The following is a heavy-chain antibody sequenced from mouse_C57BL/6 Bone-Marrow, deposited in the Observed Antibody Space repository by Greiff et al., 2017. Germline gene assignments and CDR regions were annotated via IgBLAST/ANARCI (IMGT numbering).Heavy chain of an antibody. V-gene: IGHV1-69*01. Sequence: QVQLQQPGAELVMPGASVKLSCKASGYTFTSYWMHWVKQRPGQGLEWIGEIDPSDSYTNYNQKFKGKSTLTVDKSSSTAYMHLSSLTSEDSAVYDCATSYYYGYVDYWGKGTTLTVSS. CDR2: IDPSDSYT. CDR1: GYTFTSYW. J-gene: IGHJ2*01. D-gene: IGHD1-1*01. CDR3: ATSYYYGYVDY.